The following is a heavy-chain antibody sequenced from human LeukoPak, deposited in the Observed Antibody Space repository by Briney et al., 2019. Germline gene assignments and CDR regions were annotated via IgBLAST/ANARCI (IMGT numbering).Heavy chain of an antibody. CDR3: ARDGGQYR. V-gene: IGHV4-30-4*08. CDR1: GGSISSYY. Sequence: PSETLSLTCTVSGGSISSYYWSWLRQPPGKGLEWIGYIYYSGSTYYNPSLKSRVTISVDTSKSQFSLKLSSVTAADTAVYYCARDGGQYRWGQGTLVTVSS. CDR2: IYYSGST. D-gene: IGHD2-15*01. J-gene: IGHJ5*02.